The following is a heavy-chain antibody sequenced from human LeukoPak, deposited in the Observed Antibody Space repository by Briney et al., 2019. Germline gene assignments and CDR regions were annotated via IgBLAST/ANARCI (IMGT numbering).Heavy chain of an antibody. V-gene: IGHV5-51*01. Sequence: GESLKISCKGSGYSFTNYWIGWVRQMPGKGLEWMGIIYPGDSDTRYSPSFQGQVTISADKSISTAYLQWSSLKASDTAMYYCARHLGIAVAGTVAPDYWGQGALVTVSS. J-gene: IGHJ4*02. CDR2: IYPGDSDT. D-gene: IGHD6-19*01. CDR3: ARHLGIAVAGTVAPDY. CDR1: GYSFTNYW.